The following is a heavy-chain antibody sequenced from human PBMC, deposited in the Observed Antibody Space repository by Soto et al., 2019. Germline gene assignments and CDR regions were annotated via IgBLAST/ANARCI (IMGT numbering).Heavy chain of an antibody. Sequence: QVQLVESGGGVVQPGRSLRLSCAASGFTFSSYGMHWVRQAPGKGLEWVAVIWYDGSNKYYADSVKGRFTISRDNSKNTLYLQMNSLRAEDTAVYYCARKLMVRGVKHYYGMDVWGQGTTVTVSS. D-gene: IGHD3-10*01. CDR3: ARKLMVRGVKHYYGMDV. CDR1: GFTFSSYG. V-gene: IGHV3-33*01. J-gene: IGHJ6*02. CDR2: IWYDGSNK.